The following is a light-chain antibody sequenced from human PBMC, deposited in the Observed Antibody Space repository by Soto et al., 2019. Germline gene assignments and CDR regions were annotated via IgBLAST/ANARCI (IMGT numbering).Light chain of an antibody. CDR1: QSISSW. CDR2: EAS. J-gene: IGKJ4*01. Sequence: DIPMTQSPSTLSASVGDRVTITCRASQSISSWLAWYQQRPGKAPKLLISEASSLESGVPSRFSGSGSGTEFTLTITSLQPDDFATYYCQQYETYPLTFGGGTQVDIK. V-gene: IGKV1-5*03. CDR3: QQYETYPLT.